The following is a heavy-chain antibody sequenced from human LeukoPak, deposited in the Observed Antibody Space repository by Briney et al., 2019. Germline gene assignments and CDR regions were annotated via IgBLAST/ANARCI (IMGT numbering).Heavy chain of an antibody. V-gene: IGHV3-48*04. Sequence: GGSLRLSCAASGFTFSRNSMNWVRQAPGKGLEWVSYISSGSSTIYYAHSVKGRFTISRDNAKNSLYLQMNSLRAEDRAVYYCARHLYCSGGCSHEGDYWGQGTLVTVSS. CDR2: ISSGSSTI. CDR3: ARHLYCSGGCSHEGDY. CDR1: GFTFSRNS. D-gene: IGHD2-15*01. J-gene: IGHJ4*02.